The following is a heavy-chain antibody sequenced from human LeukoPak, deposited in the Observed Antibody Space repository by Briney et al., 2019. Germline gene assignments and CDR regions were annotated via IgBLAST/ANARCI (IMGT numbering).Heavy chain of an antibody. J-gene: IGHJ4*02. CDR2: INSDGSST. Sequence: GWSLRLSCAASGFIFSNYWMYWVRQAPGKGLVWVSRINSDGSSTSYTDSVKGRFTISRDNAKNTLYLQMNSLRAEDTAVYYCARIRAGYYSDFWGQGTLVTVSS. V-gene: IGHV3-74*01. CDR3: ARIRAGYYSDF. CDR1: GFIFSNYW. D-gene: IGHD3-22*01.